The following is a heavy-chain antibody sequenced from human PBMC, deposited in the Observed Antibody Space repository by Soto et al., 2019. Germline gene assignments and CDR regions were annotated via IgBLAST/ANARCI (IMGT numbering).Heavy chain of an antibody. Sequence: QVQLVQSGVEVKKPGASVTVSCKASGYTFTSYGIVWVRQAPGQGLEWMGWISAYNGNTSYAQKYQDRVTMTRDTSTDTAHMELRSLTSDDTAVHYCARRYCGRTSCYGFFDYWGQGTLVTVSS. J-gene: IGHJ4*02. CDR1: GYTFTSYG. CDR2: ISAYNGNT. V-gene: IGHV1-18*01. D-gene: IGHD2-2*01. CDR3: ARRYCGRTSCYGFFDY.